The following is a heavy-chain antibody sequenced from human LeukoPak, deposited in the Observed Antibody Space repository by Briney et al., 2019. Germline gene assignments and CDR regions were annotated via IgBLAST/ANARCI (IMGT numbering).Heavy chain of an antibody. CDR1: GFTFSSYS. J-gene: IGHJ5*02. CDR3: TRVAEKSLTTVDKGWFDP. V-gene: IGHV3-21*03. CDR2: ISSSSSYI. D-gene: IGHD4-11*01. Sequence: GGSLRLSCAASGFTFSSYSMNWVRQAPGKGLEWVSSISSSSSYIYYADSVKGRFTISRDNSKNTLFLQMDSLRDDDTALYYCTRVAEKSLTTVDKGWFDPWGQGTLVTVAS.